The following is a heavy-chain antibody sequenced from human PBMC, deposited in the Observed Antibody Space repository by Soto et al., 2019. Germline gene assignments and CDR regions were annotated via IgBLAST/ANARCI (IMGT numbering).Heavy chain of an antibody. CDR1: GYSFTNYW. J-gene: IGHJ6*02. CDR3: ARRPTYYGSGSNYYYGMDV. CDR2: IDPSDSHT. Sequence: GESLKISCKGSGYSFTNYWINWVRQMPGKGLEWIGRIDPSDSHTNYSPSFQGHVSISADKSSSTAYLQWSSLQASDTGMYYCARRPTYYGSGSNYYYGMDVWGQGTTVTVSS. V-gene: IGHV5-10-1*01. D-gene: IGHD3-10*01.